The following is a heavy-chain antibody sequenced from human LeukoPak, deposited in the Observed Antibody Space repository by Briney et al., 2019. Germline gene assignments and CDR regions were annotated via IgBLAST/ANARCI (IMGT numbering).Heavy chain of an antibody. CDR3: ARSRYQLPVTNFDY. V-gene: IGHV3-21*01. D-gene: IGHD2-2*01. CDR1: EFTVSSNY. J-gene: IGHJ4*02. Sequence: KSGGSLRLSCAASEFTVSSNYMSWVRQAPGKGLEWVSSISSSGSYIYYADSVKGRFTISRDNAKSSLYLQMNSLRAEDTAVYYCARSRYQLPVTNFDYWGQGTLVTVSS. CDR2: ISSSGSYI.